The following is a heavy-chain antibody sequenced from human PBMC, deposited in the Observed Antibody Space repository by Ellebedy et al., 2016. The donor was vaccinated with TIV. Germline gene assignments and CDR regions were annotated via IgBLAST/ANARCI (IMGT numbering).Heavy chain of an antibody. CDR2: IRDSGNT. CDR3: ARPKSGYSYGFDY. V-gene: IGHV4-31*03. CDR1: GGSISSGGYY. Sequence: SETLSLTXTVSGGSISSGGYYWSWIRQHPGKGLEWIGYIRDSGNTYYNPSLRGRVIISADTSKNQLSLKLSSVTAADTAVYYCARPKSGYSYGFDYWGQGTLVTVSS. D-gene: IGHD5-18*01. J-gene: IGHJ4*02.